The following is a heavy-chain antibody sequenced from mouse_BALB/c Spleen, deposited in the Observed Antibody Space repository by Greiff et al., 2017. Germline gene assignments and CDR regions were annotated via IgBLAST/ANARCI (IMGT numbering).Heavy chain of an antibody. CDR1: GYSFTSDYV. J-gene: IGHJ2*01. D-gene: IGHD3-3*01. Sequence: EVQLQESGPGLVKPSQSLSLTCTVTGYSFTSDYVWYWIRQFPGNKLEWMGYISYSGSTSYNPSLKSRISITRDTSKNQFFLQLNSVTTEDTATYYCAREGLDFDYWGQGTTLTVSS. CDR2: ISYSGST. CDR3: AREGLDFDY. V-gene: IGHV3-2*02.